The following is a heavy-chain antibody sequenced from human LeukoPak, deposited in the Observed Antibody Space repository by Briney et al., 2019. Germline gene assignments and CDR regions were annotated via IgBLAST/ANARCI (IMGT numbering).Heavy chain of an antibody. CDR1: GYTFTSYD. CDR2: MNPNSGNT. CDR3: ARSGRLLLWFGELLSGAPYFDY. Sequence: GASVKVSCKASGYTFTSYDINWVRQATGQGPEWMGWMNPNSGNTGYAQKFQGRVTMTRNTSISTAYMELSSLRSEDTAVYYCARSGRLLLWFGELLSGAPYFDYWGQGTLVTVSS. D-gene: IGHD3-10*01. V-gene: IGHV1-8*01. J-gene: IGHJ4*02.